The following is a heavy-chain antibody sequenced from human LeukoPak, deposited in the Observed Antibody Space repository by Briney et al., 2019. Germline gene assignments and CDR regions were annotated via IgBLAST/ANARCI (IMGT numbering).Heavy chain of an antibody. CDR1: GGSFSGYY. D-gene: IGHD3-9*01. V-gene: IGHV4-34*01. CDR2: INHSGST. Sequence: SETLSLTCAVYGGSFSGYYWSWIRQPPGKGLEWIGEINHSGSTNYNPSLKSRVTISVDTSKNQFSLKLSSVTAADTAVYYCARGPKSIFLRFFDCLLAFDYGGRETLVTVSS. J-gene: IGHJ4*02. CDR3: ARGPKSIFLRFFDCLLAFDY.